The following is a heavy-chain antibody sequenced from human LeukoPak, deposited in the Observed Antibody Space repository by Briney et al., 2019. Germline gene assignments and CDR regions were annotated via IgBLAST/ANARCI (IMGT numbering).Heavy chain of an antibody. CDR1: GYTFTANY. CDR3: ARDRSGDAFNI. CDR2: INPKSGGT. V-gene: IGHV1-2*02. D-gene: IGHD3-3*01. J-gene: IGHJ3*02. Sequence: ASVNVSCKAPGYTFTANYMHWVRQAPGQGLESMGWINPKSGGTKYAQNFQGRVTMTRDTSISTAYMELSGLRSDDTAVYYCARDRSGDAFNIWGQGTMVTVS.